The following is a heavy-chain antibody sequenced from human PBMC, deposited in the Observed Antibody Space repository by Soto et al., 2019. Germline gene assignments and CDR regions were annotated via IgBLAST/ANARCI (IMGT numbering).Heavy chain of an antibody. Sequence: LSLTCTVSGGSISSSSYYWGWIRQPPGKGLEWIGSIYYSGSTYYNPSLKSRVTISVDTSKNQFSLKLSSVTAADTAVYYCARVLRYFDWLHNNWFDPWGQGTLVTVSS. V-gene: IGHV4-39*01. D-gene: IGHD3-9*01. J-gene: IGHJ5*02. CDR3: ARVLRYFDWLHNNWFDP. CDR1: GGSISSSSYY. CDR2: IYYSGST.